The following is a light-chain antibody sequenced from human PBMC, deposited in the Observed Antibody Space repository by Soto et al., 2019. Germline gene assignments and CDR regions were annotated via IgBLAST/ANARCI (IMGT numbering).Light chain of an antibody. CDR2: DVS. CDR1: QSINRW. Sequence: IQMTQSPATLSASVGDRVTITCRASQSINRWLAWYQQRPGKAPKLLIYDVSNLETGVPSRFSCSDSGTERSGTEFTLTISSLQPDDFATDYCQQYNAWWTFGQGTRVEIK. J-gene: IGKJ1*01. V-gene: IGKV1-5*01. CDR3: QQYNAWWT.